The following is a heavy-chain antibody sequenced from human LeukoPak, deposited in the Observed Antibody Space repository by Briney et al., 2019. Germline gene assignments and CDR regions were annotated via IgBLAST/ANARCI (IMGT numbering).Heavy chain of an antibody. D-gene: IGHD1-26*01. Sequence: GGSLRLSCAASGFTFSSYAMHWVRQAPGKGLEWVAFIRYDGSNKYYADSVKGRFTISRDNSKNTLYLQMNSLRAEDTAVYYCAKDGVGATATQHWGQGTLVTVSS. V-gene: IGHV3-30*02. CDR1: GFTFSSYA. CDR2: IRYDGSNK. CDR3: AKDGVGATATQH. J-gene: IGHJ1*01.